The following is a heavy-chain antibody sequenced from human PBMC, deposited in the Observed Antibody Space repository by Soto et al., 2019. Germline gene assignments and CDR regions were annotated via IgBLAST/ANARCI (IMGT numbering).Heavy chain of an antibody. V-gene: IGHV4-61*01. CDR3: ARTTAVPNTLRSRYFFDY. CDR2: VYYSGTT. CDR1: GGSVSNKTYY. D-gene: IGHD4-17*01. Sequence: SETLSLTCSVSGGSVSNKTYYWSWIRQPPGKGLEWIGYVYYSGTTNYNPSLKSRVTISVDLSKNQFSLRLSSVTTADTALYYCARTTAVPNTLRSRYFFDYWGQGTLVTVSS. J-gene: IGHJ4*02.